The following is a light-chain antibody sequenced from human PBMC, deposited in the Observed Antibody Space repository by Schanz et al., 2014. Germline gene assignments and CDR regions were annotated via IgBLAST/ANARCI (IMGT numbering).Light chain of an antibody. CDR1: QSVSSY. Sequence: EIVLTQSPGTLSVSPGERATLSCRASQSVSSYLAWYQQKPGQAPRLLIYGASTRATGIPARFSGSGSGTEFTLTISSLQSEDFAVYYCQQYNNWLTWTFGQGTKVEIK. V-gene: IGKV3-15*01. CDR2: GAS. CDR3: QQYNNWLTWT. J-gene: IGKJ1*01.